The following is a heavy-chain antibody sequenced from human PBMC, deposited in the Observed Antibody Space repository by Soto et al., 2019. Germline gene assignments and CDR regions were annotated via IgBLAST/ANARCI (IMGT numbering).Heavy chain of an antibody. J-gene: IGHJ4*02. Sequence: QVKLVQSGTEVKKPGASLKVSCKASGYSFATSGFSWVRQAPGQGLEGMGWISVYNGNTNYDQKLHDRVTMTTDTSTTTAYLELRSLRSDDTAVYYCARAGQYYDSSGYVNWGQGTLVTVSS. CDR1: GYSFATSG. CDR2: ISVYNGNT. V-gene: IGHV1-18*01. D-gene: IGHD3-22*01. CDR3: ARAGQYYDSSGYVN.